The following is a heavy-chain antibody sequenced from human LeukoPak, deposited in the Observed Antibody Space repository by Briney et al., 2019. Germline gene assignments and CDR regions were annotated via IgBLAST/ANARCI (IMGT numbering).Heavy chain of an antibody. CDR2: VFRLQTVRT. J-gene: IGHJ4*02. V-gene: IGHV4-38-2*01. D-gene: IGHD2-8*01. CDR1: GSSISSGYY. Sequence: PSETLSLTCAVSGSSISSGYYWGWIRQPPGKGLEWIATVFRLQTVRTFYNPSLESRVTMSLDPSQNQFSLNLTSVTAADTALYFCARVLHAPYLIDSWGQGTLVTVSS. CDR3: ARVLHAPYLIDS.